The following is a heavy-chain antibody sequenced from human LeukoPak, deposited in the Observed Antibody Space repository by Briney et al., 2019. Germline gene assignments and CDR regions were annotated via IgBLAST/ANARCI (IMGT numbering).Heavy chain of an antibody. CDR1: GGSISNYY. CDR3: ARRTHRRDGYNYSLGVSRRGVRIDY. Sequence: PSETLSLTCTVSGGSISNYYWSWIRQPPGKGLEWIGEINHSGSTNYNPSLKSRVTISVDTSKNQFSLKLSSVTAADTAVYYCARRTHRRDGYNYSLGVSRRGVRIDYWGQGTLVTVSS. D-gene: IGHD5-24*01. CDR2: INHSGST. V-gene: IGHV4-34*01. J-gene: IGHJ4*02.